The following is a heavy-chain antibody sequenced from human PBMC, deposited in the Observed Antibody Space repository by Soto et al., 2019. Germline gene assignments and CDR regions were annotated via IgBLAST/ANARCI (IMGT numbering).Heavy chain of an antibody. J-gene: IGHJ5*02. CDR3: ARGIAVAGTSLRGNWFDP. D-gene: IGHD6-19*01. Sequence: QVQLVQSGAEVKKPGASVKVSCKASGYTFTSYYMHWVRQAPRQGLEWMGIINPSGGSTSYAQKFQGRVTMTRDTSTSTVYMELSSLGSEDTAVYYCARGIAVAGTSLRGNWFDPWGQGSLVTVSS. CDR1: GYTFTSYY. CDR2: INPSGGST. V-gene: IGHV1-46*01.